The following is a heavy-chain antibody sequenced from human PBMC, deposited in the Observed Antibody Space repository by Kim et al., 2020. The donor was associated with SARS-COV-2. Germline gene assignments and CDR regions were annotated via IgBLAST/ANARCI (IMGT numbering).Heavy chain of an antibody. J-gene: IGHJ4*02. Sequence: GGSLRLSCAASGFTFSSYGMHWVRQAPGKGLEWVAVISYDGSNKYYADSVKGRFTISRDNSKNTLYLQMNSLRAEDTAVYYCAKEGDIVVVPAALDYWGQGTLVTVSS. CDR3: AKEGDIVVVPAALDY. D-gene: IGHD2-2*01. CDR1: GFTFSSYG. CDR2: ISYDGSNK. V-gene: IGHV3-30*18.